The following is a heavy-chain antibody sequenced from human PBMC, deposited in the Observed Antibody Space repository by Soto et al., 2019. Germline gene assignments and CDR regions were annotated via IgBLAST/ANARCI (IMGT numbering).Heavy chain of an antibody. J-gene: IGHJ6*03. D-gene: IGHD2-15*01. CDR2: ISSSGSTI. CDR3: AREGRPQTSVVAATRRYYYYYMDV. Sequence: PGGSLRLSCAASGFTFSDYYMSWIRQAPGKGLEWVSYISSSGSTIYYADSVKGRFTISRDNAKNSLYLQMNSLRAEDTAVYYCAREGRPQTSVVAATRRYYYYYMDVWGKGTTVTVSS. CDR1: GFTFSDYY. V-gene: IGHV3-11*01.